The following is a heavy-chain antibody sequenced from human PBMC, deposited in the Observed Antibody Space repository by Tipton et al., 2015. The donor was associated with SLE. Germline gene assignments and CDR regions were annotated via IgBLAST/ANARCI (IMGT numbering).Heavy chain of an antibody. CDR3: ARDGSTMDWFDP. V-gene: IGHV1-18*01. D-gene: IGHD5/OR15-5a*01. CDR2: ISAYNGNT. Sequence: QLVQSGAEVKKPGASVRVSCKASGYIFSSHAISWMRQAPGQGLEWMGWISAYNGNTNYAQKLQGRVTMTTDTSTSTAYMELRSLRSDDTAVYYCARDGSTMDWFDPWGQGTLVTVSS. J-gene: IGHJ5*02. CDR1: GYIFSSHA.